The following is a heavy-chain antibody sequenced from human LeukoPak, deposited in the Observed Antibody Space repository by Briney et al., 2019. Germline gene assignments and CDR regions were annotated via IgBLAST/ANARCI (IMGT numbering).Heavy chain of an antibody. Sequence: GGSLRLSCAASGFTYSSYSMNWVRQAPGKGLEWVSSISSSSSYIYYADSVKGRFTISRDNAKNSLYLQMNSLRAEDTAVYYCAKVSLYNWNYDINWYFDLWGRGTLVTVSS. V-gene: IGHV3-21*01. CDR3: AKVSLYNWNYDINWYFDL. D-gene: IGHD1-7*01. CDR2: ISSSSSYI. CDR1: GFTYSSYS. J-gene: IGHJ2*01.